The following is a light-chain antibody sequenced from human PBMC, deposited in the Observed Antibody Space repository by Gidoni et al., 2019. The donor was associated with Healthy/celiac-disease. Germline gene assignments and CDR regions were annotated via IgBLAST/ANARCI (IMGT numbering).Light chain of an antibody. CDR2: RNN. CDR3: SAWDSSLSALI. CDR1: SNNVGNQG. Sequence: QAGLTQPPSVSQGLRQTATLTCTGNSNNVGNQGAAWLQQHQGHPPKLLSYRNNNRPSGISERLSASRSGNTASLTITGLQPEDEADYYCSAWDSSLSALIFGGGTKLTVL. V-gene: IGLV10-54*01. J-gene: IGLJ2*01.